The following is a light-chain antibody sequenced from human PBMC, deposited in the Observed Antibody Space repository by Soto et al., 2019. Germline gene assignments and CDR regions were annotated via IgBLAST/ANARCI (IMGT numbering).Light chain of an antibody. CDR1: KRVSSSF. J-gene: IGKJ2*01. CDR3: QQYDSSPLYT. V-gene: IGKV3-20*01. CDR2: DAS. Sequence: DILLTQSPDTLYLSPGDRATLSCRASKRVSSSFLAWYQQKPGQAPRLLMFDASSRATGIPDRFSGSGSGTDLTLNISRLEPEDFAVYYCQQYDSSPLYTFGQGTKLEIK.